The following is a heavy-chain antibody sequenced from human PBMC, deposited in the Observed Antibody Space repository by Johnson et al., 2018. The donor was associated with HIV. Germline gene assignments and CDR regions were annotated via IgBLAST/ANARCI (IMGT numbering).Heavy chain of an antibody. Sequence: QVQLVESGGGVVQPGRSLRLSCAASGFTFSSYAMHWVRQAPGKGLEWVAVISYEGSNKYYADLVKGRFTISRDNSKNTLYLQMNSLSAKYTAVYYCARYRKVEWELLRSALDIWGQGTMVTVSS. J-gene: IGHJ3*02. CDR2: ISYEGSNK. CDR1: GFTFSSYA. V-gene: IGHV3-30-3*01. D-gene: IGHD1-26*01. CDR3: ARYRKVEWELLRSALDI.